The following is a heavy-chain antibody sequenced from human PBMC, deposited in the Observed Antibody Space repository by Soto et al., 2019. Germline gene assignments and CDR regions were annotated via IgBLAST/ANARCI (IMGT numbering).Heavy chain of an antibody. V-gene: IGHV4-31*03. CDR1: GGSISSGGYY. Sequence: QVQLQESGPGLVKPSQTLSLTCTVSGGSISSGGYYWSWIRQHPGKGLEWIGYIYYSGSTYYNPSLKSRVTISVETSKNQFSLKRSCVGAADTAVYYWARGEKWRDTDYFDYWGQGTLVTVSS. CDR2: IYYSGST. J-gene: IGHJ4*02. CDR3: ARGEKWRDTDYFDY. D-gene: IGHD5-18*01.